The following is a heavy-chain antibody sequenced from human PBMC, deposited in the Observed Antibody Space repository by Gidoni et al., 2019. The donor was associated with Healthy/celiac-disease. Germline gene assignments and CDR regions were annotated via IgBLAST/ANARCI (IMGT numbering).Heavy chain of an antibody. CDR1: GGSVSSGSYY. Sequence: QVQLQESGPGLVKPSETLSLTCTVSGGSVSSGSYYWSWIRQPPGKGLEWIGYIYYSGSTNYNPSLKSRVTISVDTSKNQFSLKLSSVTAADTAVYYCARNGRGVIFTGEVDWGQGTLVTVSS. D-gene: IGHD3-10*01. V-gene: IGHV4-61*01. CDR2: IYYSGST. J-gene: IGHJ4*02. CDR3: ARNGRGVIFTGEVD.